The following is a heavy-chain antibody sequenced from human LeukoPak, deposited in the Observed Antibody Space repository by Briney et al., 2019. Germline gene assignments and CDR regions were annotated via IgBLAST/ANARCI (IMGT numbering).Heavy chain of an antibody. V-gene: IGHV4-39*07. D-gene: IGHD2-2*01. J-gene: IGHJ5*02. Sequence: SETLSLTCTVSGGSISSSSYYWGWIRQPPGKGLEWIGSIYYSGSAYYNPSLKSRVTISVDTSKNQFSLKLSSVTAADTAVYYCARGGDIVVVPVNWFDPWGQGTLVTVSS. CDR2: IYYSGSA. CDR3: ARGGDIVVVPVNWFDP. CDR1: GGSISSSSYY.